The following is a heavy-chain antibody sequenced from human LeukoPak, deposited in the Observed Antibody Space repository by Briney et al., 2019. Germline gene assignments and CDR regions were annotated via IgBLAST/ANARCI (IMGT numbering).Heavy chain of an antibody. V-gene: IGHV4-34*01. D-gene: IGHD5-24*01. CDR2: INHSGST. J-gene: IGHJ4*02. CDR3: ARGGGGWLPFDY. CDR1: GGPFSGYY. Sequence: SETLSLTCAVYGGPFSGYYWSWIRQPPGKGLEWIGEINHSGSTNYNPSLKSRVTISVDTSKNQFSLKLSSVTAADTAVYYCARGGGGWLPFDYWGQGTLVTVSS.